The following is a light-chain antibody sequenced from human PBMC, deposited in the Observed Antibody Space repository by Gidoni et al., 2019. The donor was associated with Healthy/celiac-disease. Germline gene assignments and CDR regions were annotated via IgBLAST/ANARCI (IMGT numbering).Light chain of an antibody. V-gene: IGKV1D-43*01. Sequence: AIRMTKSPFSLSASVGDRVTITCWASQGISSYLAWYQQKPAKDPKLFIYYAFSLQSGGPSRFSGSGSVTDYTLTISSLQPEDFATYYCQQYYSTPFGQGTRLESK. J-gene: IGKJ5*01. CDR2: YAF. CDR1: QGISSY. CDR3: QQYYSTP.